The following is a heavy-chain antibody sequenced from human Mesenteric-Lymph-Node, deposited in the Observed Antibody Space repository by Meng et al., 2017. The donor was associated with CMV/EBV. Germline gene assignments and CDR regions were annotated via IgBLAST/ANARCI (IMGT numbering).Heavy chain of an antibody. CDR1: GYAFTSYA. D-gene: IGHD2-8*01. CDR2: INTNTGNP. V-gene: IGHV7-4-1*02. CDR3: ARDNGFFHH. J-gene: IGHJ1*01. Sequence: NVACKASGYAFTSYAMNWGRQAPGQGPEGMGWINTNTGNPTYAQGFIGRLVISLDTSVSTAYLQISSLKAEDTAVYYCARDNGFFHHWGQGTLVTVSS.